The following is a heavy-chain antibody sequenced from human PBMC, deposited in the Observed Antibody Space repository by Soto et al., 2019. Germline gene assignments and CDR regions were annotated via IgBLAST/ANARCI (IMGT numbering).Heavy chain of an antibody. J-gene: IGHJ4*02. CDR2: IRSKAYGGTT. CDR1: GFTFGDYA. D-gene: IGHD2-2*01. CDR3: TSIVVVPAAYDY. Sequence: GGSLRLSCTASGFTFGDYAMSWFRQAPGKGLEWVGFIRSKAYGGTTEYAASVKGRFTISRDDSKSIAYLQMNSLKTEDTAVYYCTSIVVVPAAYDYWGQGTLVTVSS. V-gene: IGHV3-49*03.